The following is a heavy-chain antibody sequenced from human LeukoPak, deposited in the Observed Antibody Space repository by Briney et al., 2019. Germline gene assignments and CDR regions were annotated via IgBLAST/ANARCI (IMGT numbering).Heavy chain of an antibody. CDR1: GGSISSYY. V-gene: IGHV4-59*01. J-gene: IGHJ4*02. D-gene: IGHD1-26*01. Sequence: PSETLSLTCTVSGGSISSYYWSWIRQPPGKGLEWIGYIYYSGSTNYIPSLKSRVTISVDTSKNQFSLKLSSVTAADTAVYYCARVVVGATTPFDYWGQGTLVTVSS. CDR3: ARVVVGATTPFDY. CDR2: IYYSGST.